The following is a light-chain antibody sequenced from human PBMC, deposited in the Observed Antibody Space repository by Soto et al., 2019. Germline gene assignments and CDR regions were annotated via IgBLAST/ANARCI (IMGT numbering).Light chain of an antibody. V-gene: IGKV1-39*01. Sequence: DIHMTQSPSSLGASVGDRVTVSCRASQSISTYLNWFQKRPGKAPKLLIYAASSLHDGVPSRFSGSGSGTDFTLTISRLQPEDFATYYCQQSYSGTRTFGQGTKVDIK. J-gene: IGKJ1*01. CDR2: AAS. CDR3: QQSYSGTRT. CDR1: QSISTY.